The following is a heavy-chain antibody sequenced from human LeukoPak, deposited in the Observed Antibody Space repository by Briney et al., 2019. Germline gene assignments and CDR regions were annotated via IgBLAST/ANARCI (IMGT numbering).Heavy chain of an antibody. D-gene: IGHD6-13*01. CDR2: IDPNSGGT. Sequence: ASVKVSCKTSGYTFTGYYIHWVRQAPGQGLEWMGWIDPNSGGTNYAQKFQGRVTMTRDTSISTAYMELSRLTSADTAVYRWATPSSSSWYGFDPWGQGTLVTVSS. J-gene: IGHJ5*02. V-gene: IGHV1-2*02. CDR3: ATPSSSSWYGFDP. CDR1: GYTFTGYY.